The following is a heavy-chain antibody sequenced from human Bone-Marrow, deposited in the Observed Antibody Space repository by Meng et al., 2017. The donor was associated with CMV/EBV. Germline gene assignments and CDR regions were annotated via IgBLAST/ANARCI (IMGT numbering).Heavy chain of an antibody. V-gene: IGHV3-30-3*01. CDR2: ISYDGSNK. D-gene: IGHD2-2*01. J-gene: IGHJ4*02. Sequence: GESLKISCAASGFTFSSYAMHWVRQAPGKGLEWVAVISYDGSNKYYADSVKGRFIISRDNSKNTLYLQMNSLRAEDTAVYYCAKGGAEYCSSTRCYHFDHWAQGTPATVSS. CDR3: AKGGAEYCSSTRCYHFDH. CDR1: GFTFSSYA.